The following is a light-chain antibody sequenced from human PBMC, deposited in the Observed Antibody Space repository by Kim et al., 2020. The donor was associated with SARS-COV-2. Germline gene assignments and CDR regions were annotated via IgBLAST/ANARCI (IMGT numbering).Light chain of an antibody. CDR1: QDISNS. CDR3: QQYNNLPPYT. CDR2: DAS. J-gene: IGKJ2*01. Sequence: DIQVTQSPSSLSASVGDRVTITCQASQDISNSLNWYQQKPGKAPKFLIFDASNLETGVPSRFSGSGSGTDFTLTISSLQPEDIATYDCQQYNNLPPYTFGQGTKLEIK. V-gene: IGKV1-33*01.